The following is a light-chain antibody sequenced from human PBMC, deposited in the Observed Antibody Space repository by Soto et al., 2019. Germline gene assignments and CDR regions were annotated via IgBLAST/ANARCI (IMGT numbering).Light chain of an antibody. V-gene: IGKV2-30*01. CDR3: MQATHWPIT. CDR1: QSLVYSDGIAY. J-gene: IGKJ5*01. Sequence: DVVMSQSPLSLPVTLGQPASISCRSNQSLVYSDGIAYFSWFQQRPGRSPRRLIYKVSNRDSGVPARFSGSASGTDFALKISRVEADDVGVYYCMQATHWPITFGQGTRLEIK. CDR2: KVS.